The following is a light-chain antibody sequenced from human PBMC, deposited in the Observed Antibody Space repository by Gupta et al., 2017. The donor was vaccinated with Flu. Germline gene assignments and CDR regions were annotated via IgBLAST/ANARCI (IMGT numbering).Light chain of an antibody. J-gene: IGKJ1*01. CDR2: EAS. V-gene: IGKV1-5*03. CDR3: QQDKSYWT. Sequence: SPSIVSASVGDRVPSTCRDSQEINVWLAWYQQKANRAPKLLISEASRAEGGVPSRFSGSGCGTEFTLTSSSPQTDDFANYYCQQDKSYWTFGQGTKVEVK. CDR1: QEINVW.